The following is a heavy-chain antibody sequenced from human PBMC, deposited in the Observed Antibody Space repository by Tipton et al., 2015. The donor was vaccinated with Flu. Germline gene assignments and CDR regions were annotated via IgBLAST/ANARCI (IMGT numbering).Heavy chain of an antibody. CDR2: VYHTGST. CDR3: ARRDLSNYVSDPKSWFDP. CDR1: GDSISGSYY. J-gene: IGHJ5*02. V-gene: IGHV4-38-2*02. D-gene: IGHD4-11*01. Sequence: LRLSCTVSGDSISGSYYWGWIRQAPGKGLEWIGNVYHTGSTYHNPSLKSQVTMSVDTSRNHPSLRLRSVTAADPVVYFCARRDLSNYVSDPKSWFDPWGQGILVTVSP.